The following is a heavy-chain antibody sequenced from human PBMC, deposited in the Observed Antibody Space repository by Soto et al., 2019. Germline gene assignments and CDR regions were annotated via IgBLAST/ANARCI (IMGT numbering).Heavy chain of an antibody. V-gene: IGHV1-2*02. D-gene: IGHD3-22*01. CDR2: INPNSGGT. Sequence: ASVKVSCKASGYTFTGYYMHWVRQAPGQGLEWMGWINPNSGGTNYAQKFQGRVTMTRDTSISTAYMELSRLRSDDTAVYYCARARASSGYTDYWGQGTLVTVSS. CDR3: ARARASSGYTDY. CDR1: GYTFTGYY. J-gene: IGHJ4*02.